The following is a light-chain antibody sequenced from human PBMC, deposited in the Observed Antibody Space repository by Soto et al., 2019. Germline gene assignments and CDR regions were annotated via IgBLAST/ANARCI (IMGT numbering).Light chain of an antibody. V-gene: IGKV3-20*01. CDR3: HHYVRSIWT. CDR1: ENVISSF. Sequence: EIVSTPSPGTLSMSPGERASFSCRTSENVISSFLGWYQQRPGQAPRLLIYGTSNRAPGIPDRFSGSGSGTDFTLTINRLEPEDSGFYYWHHYVRSIWTFGLGTKVDIK. J-gene: IGKJ1*01. CDR2: GTS.